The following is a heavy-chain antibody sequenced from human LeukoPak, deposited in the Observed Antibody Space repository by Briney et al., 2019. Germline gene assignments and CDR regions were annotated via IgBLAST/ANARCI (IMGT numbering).Heavy chain of an antibody. J-gene: IGHJ3*02. CDR2: IDYSGST. CDR3: ARDRRRELLHAFDI. D-gene: IGHD1-26*01. V-gene: IGHV4-61*01. CDR1: GGSISSNTYY. Sequence: SETLSLTCSVSGGSISSNTYYWAWIRQPPGKGLEWIAYIDYSGSTNYNPSLKSRLTISVDASKNQYSLKLSSVTAADTAVYYCARDRRRELLHAFDIWGQGTIVTVSS.